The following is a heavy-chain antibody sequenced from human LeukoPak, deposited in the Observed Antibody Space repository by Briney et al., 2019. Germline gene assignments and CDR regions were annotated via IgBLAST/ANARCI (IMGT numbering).Heavy chain of an antibody. CDR3: ARAGAGIAAAGTLAFDI. J-gene: IGHJ3*02. CDR2: IYTSGST. Sequence: SETLSLTCTVSGGSISSYYWSWIRQPAGKGLEWIGRIYTSGSTNYNPSLKSRVAMSVDTSKNQFSPKLSSVTAADTAVYYCARAGAGIAAAGTLAFDIWGQGTMVTVSS. D-gene: IGHD6-13*01. CDR1: GGSISSYY. V-gene: IGHV4-4*07.